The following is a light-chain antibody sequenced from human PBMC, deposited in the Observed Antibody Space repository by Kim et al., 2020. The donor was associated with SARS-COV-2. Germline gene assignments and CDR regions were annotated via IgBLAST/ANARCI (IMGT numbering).Light chain of an antibody. CDR2: DAS. V-gene: IGKV1-33*01. J-gene: IGKJ2*01. CDR3: QQYHNLPFT. Sequence: DIQMTQSPSSLSASVGDRVTITCQASQDISDYLNWYQQKPEKAPKLLISDASNLETGVPSRFNGSESGTDFTFPISSLQPEDFATYYCQQYHNLPFTFGQGTKLEI. CDR1: QDISDY.